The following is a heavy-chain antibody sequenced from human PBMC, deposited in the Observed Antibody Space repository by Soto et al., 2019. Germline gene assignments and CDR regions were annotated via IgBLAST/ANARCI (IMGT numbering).Heavy chain of an antibody. CDR3: ARRYGGNFDY. Sequence: ETLSLTCTVSGGSISSYYWSWIRQPPGKGLEWIGYIYYSGSTNYNPSLKSRVTISVDTSKNQFSLKLSSVTAADTAVYYCARRYGGNFDYWGQGTLVTVSS. V-gene: IGHV4-59*01. CDR2: IYYSGST. J-gene: IGHJ4*02. D-gene: IGHD2-15*01. CDR1: GGSISSYY.